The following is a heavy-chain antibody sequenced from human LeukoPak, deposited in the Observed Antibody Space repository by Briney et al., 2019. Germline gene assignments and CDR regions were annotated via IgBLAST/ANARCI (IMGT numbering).Heavy chain of an antibody. CDR1: GGTFSSYA. J-gene: IGHJ4*02. Sequence: SVKVSCKDSGGTFSSYAISWVRQAPGQGLEWMGGIIPIFGTTNYAQKFQGRVTITADESTSTAYMELSSLRSDDTAVYYCARSYSNLYYFDYWGQGTLLTVSS. V-gene: IGHV1-69*01. CDR3: ARSYSNLYYFDY. CDR2: IIPIFGTT. D-gene: IGHD6-13*01.